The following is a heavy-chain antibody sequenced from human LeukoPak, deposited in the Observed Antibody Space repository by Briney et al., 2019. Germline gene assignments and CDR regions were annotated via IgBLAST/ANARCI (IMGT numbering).Heavy chain of an antibody. J-gene: IGHJ4*02. Sequence: GGSLRLSCAASGFTFSSYAMSWVRQAPGKGLEWVGRIKSKTDGGTTDYAAPVKGRFTISRDDSKNTLYLQMNSLKTEDTAVYYCTTDYYGSGSYSPLDYWGQGTLVTVSS. CDR1: GFTFSSYA. D-gene: IGHD3-10*01. CDR2: IKSKTDGGTT. V-gene: IGHV3-15*01. CDR3: TTDYYGSGSYSPLDY.